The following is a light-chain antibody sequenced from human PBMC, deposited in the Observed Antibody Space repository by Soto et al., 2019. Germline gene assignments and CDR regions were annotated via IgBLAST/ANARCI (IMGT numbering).Light chain of an antibody. CDR3: QHYGASPIT. Sequence: ILLTQSPGTLSFSPGERATLSCRASQSVTSRLAWYQHKPGQAPRLLISGASSRATGTPDRFSGSGSGTDFTLTISRLEPEDFALYYCQHYGASPITFGQGTRLE. CDR2: GAS. CDR1: QSVTSR. V-gene: IGKV3-20*01. J-gene: IGKJ5*01.